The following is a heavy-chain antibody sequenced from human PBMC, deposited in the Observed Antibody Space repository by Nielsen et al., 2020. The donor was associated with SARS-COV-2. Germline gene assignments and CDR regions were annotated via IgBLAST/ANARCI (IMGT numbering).Heavy chain of an antibody. V-gene: IGHV3-30-3*01. Sequence: GESLKISCAASGFTFSNHAMHWLRQAPGQGLAWVAVISYAGSNIYYTESVKGRFTISRDNSKNTLYLQMNSLRAEDTAVYFCARDGPPPLTAYSRSRGGDALDLWGQGTMVTVSS. CDR2: ISYAGSNI. CDR1: GFTFSNHA. D-gene: IGHD6-13*01. J-gene: IGHJ3*01. CDR3: ARDGPPPLTAYSRSRGGDALDL.